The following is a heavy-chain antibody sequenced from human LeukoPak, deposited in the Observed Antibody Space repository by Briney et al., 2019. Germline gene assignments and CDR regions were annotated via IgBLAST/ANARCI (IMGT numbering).Heavy chain of an antibody. J-gene: IGHJ4*02. Sequence: GGSLRLSCAASGFTVSSNYMSWVRQAPGKGLEWVSVIYSGGSTYYADSVKGRFTISRDNSKNTLYLQMNSLRAEDTAVYYCARERWELSFDYWGQGTLVTVSS. CDR3: ARERWELSFDY. CDR2: IYSGGST. CDR1: GFTVSSNY. V-gene: IGHV3-53*01. D-gene: IGHD1-26*01.